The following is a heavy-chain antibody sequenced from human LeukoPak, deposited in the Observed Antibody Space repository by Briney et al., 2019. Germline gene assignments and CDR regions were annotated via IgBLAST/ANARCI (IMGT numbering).Heavy chain of an antibody. V-gene: IGHV6-1*01. CDR1: GDSVSSNTAA. D-gene: IGHD3/OR15-3a*01. J-gene: IGHJ3*02. CDR2: TYYRSKWYN. Sequence: SQTLSLTCAISGDSVSSNTAAWNWIRQSPSRGLEWLGRTYYRSKWYNDYAVSVKSRIAVNPDTSKNQFSLQLNSVTPEDTAVYYCARDLYIAYYQRTGYDPFDIWGRGTLVTVSS. CDR3: ARDLYIAYYQRTGYDPFDI.